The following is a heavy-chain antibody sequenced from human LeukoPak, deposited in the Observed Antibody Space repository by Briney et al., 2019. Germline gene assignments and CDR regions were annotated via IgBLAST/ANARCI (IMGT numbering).Heavy chain of an antibody. CDR3: STAPAWDLLYYN. CDR1: GFSLISDN. D-gene: IGHD1-26*01. V-gene: IGHV3-53*01. J-gene: IGHJ4*02. Sequence: PGESLRLSLAASGFSLISDNMGGVRQAPGKGLEWVSFVYNANGDTYYSDSVKGRFTISSDNSKNTLYLQMDNLGAEDTAVYYCSTAPAWDLLYYNWGQGTLVTVSS. CDR2: VYNANGDT.